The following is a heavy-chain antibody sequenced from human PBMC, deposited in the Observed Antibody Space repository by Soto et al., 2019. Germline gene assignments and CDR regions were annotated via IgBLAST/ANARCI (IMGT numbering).Heavy chain of an antibody. CDR3: ARDQPPGY. CDR2: ISYDGSNK. V-gene: IGHV3-30-3*01. J-gene: IGHJ4*02. CDR1: GFTFSSYA. Sequence: QVQLVESGGGVVQPGRSLRLSCAASGFTFSSYAMHWVRQAPGKGLEWVAVISYDGSNKYYADSVKGRFTISRDNSKNTLYLQMTSLRAEDTAVYYCARDQPPGYWGQGTLVTVSS.